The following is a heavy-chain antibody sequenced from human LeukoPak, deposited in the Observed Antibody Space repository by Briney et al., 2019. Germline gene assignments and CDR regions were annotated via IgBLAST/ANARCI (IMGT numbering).Heavy chain of an antibody. CDR3: ARVSSGWSLYYFDY. Sequence: KTSETLSLTCTVSGGSISSHYWSWIRQPAGKGLEWIGRIYTSGSTNYNPPLKSRVTMSIDTSKNQFSLKLSSVTAADTAVYYCARVSSGWSLYYFDYWGQGTLVTVSS. CDR2: IYTSGST. D-gene: IGHD6-19*01. J-gene: IGHJ4*02. CDR1: GGSISSHY. V-gene: IGHV4-4*07.